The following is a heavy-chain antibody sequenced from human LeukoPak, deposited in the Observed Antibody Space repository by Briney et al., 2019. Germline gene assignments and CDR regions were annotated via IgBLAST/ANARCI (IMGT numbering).Heavy chain of an antibody. CDR3: ARDRGDYDSSGYYGYFDY. CDR1: GGSISTYY. CDR2: ISRSGNT. J-gene: IGHJ4*02. V-gene: IGHV4-4*07. D-gene: IGHD3-22*01. Sequence: KASETLSLTCSVSGGSISTYYWSWIRQPAGKGLEWIGRISRSGNTNYNPSLKSRVTISVDTSKNQCSLKLSSVTAADTAVYYCARDRGDYDSSGYYGYFDYWGQGALVTVSS.